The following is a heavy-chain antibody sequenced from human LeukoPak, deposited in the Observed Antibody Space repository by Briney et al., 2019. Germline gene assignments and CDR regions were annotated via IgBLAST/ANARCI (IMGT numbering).Heavy chain of an antibody. CDR1: GFTFSSYA. Sequence: PGGSLRLSCAASGFTFSSYAMIWVRQAPGKGLEWVSAISSTGGGTYYADSVRGRFTISRDSSKNTLYLQVNSLRVEDTAVYYCAKEGQSGGWYWDCWGQGTLVSVSS. CDR3: AKEGQSGGWYWDC. D-gene: IGHD6-19*01. V-gene: IGHV3-23*01. CDR2: ISSTGGGT. J-gene: IGHJ4*02.